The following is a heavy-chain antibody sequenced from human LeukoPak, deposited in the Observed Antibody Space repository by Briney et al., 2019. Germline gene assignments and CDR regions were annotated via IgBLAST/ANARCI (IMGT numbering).Heavy chain of an antibody. CDR2: FYVGGAT. CDR1: GFSVTNNY. D-gene: IGHD3-10*01. V-gene: IGHV3-53*01. Sequence: GGSLRLSCAVSGFSVTNNYMSWVRQAPGKGLEWVSVFYVGGATYYADSVKGRFTISRDNVKNSLYLEMNSLRDDDTAVYYCARRVSGSYLDYWGQGILVTVSS. CDR3: ARRVSGSYLDY. J-gene: IGHJ4*02.